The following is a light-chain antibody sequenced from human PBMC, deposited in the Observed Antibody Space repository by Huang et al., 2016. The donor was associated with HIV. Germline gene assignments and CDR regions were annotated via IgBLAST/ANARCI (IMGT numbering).Light chain of an antibody. CDR2: DAS. CDR3: QQRGNWPPVT. Sequence: EVVLTQSPATLSLSPGERATLSCRASQIVTNNLAWYQQKPGQPPRLLIYDASNRATGVPARCSGSGSGTDFTLTISSREPEDFAVYYCQQRGNWPPVTFGGGTKVEIK. J-gene: IGKJ4*01. CDR1: QIVTNN. V-gene: IGKV3-11*01.